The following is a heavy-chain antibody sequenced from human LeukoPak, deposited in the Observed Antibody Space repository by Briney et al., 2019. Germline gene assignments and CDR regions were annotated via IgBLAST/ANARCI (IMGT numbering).Heavy chain of an antibody. D-gene: IGHD6-6*01. CDR3: AKSIAARPYYYFDY. J-gene: IGHJ4*02. V-gene: IGHV3-21*01. CDR2: ISSSSSYI. Sequence: GGSLRLSCAASGFTFSSYSMNWVRQAPGEGLEWVSSISSSSSYIYYADSVKGRFTISRDNAKNSLYLQMNSLRAEDTAVYYCAKSIAARPYYYFDYWGQGTLVTVSS. CDR1: GFTFSSYS.